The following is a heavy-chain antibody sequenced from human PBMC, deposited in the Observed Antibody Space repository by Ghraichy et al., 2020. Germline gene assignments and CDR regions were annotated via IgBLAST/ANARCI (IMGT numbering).Heavy chain of an antibody. D-gene: IGHD5-24*01. CDR2: IDPSDSYT. CDR1: GYSFTSYC. Sequence: GESLNISCKASGYSFTSYCITWVRQMPGKGLEWMGTIDPSDSYTNYSPSFQGHVTISADKSISTAYVQWSGLKASDTAVYYCAAHRDAYNFLSDYWGQGTLVTVSS. V-gene: IGHV5-10-1*01. CDR3: AAHRDAYNFLSDY. J-gene: IGHJ4*02.